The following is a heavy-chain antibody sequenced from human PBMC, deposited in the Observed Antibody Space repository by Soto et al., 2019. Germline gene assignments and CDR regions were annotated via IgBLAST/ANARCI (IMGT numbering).Heavy chain of an antibody. J-gene: IGHJ6*02. CDR3: ASYCSSTSCYHYYYYGMDV. CDR2: IIPIFGTA. D-gene: IGHD2-2*01. V-gene: IGHV1-69*13. Sequence: SVKVSCKASGGTFSSYAISWVRQAPGQGLEWMGGIIPIFGTANYAQKFQGRVTITADESTSTAYMELSSLRSEDTAVYYCASYCSSTSCYHYYYYGMDVWGQGTTVTVSS. CDR1: GGTFSSYA.